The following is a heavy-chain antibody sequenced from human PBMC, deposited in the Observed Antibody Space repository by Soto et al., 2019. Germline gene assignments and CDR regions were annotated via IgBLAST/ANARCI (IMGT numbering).Heavy chain of an antibody. CDR3: ARGDYASGTFPIDY. CDR1: GGSVSNYY. J-gene: IGHJ4*02. Sequence: QLQESGPGLVKTSETLSLTCTISGGSVSNYYWSWIRQPPGKGLEWIGYVFYTGSTNYNPSLKSRGTMSVDTSKKQFSLNLNSVTAADTAVYYCARGDYASGTFPIDYWGQGKLVTVSS. V-gene: IGHV4-59*02. CDR2: VFYTGST. D-gene: IGHD3-10*01.